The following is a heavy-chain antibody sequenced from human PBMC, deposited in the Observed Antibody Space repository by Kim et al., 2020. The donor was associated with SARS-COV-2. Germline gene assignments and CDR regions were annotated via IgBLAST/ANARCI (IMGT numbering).Heavy chain of an antibody. V-gene: IGHV4-34*01. CDR2: INHSGST. Sequence: SETLSLTCAVYGGSFSGYYWSWIRQPPGKGLEWIGEINHSGSTNYNPSLKSRVTISVDTSKNQFSLKLSSVTAADTAVYYCARGPVLFWWGQGTLVTVSS. J-gene: IGHJ4*02. D-gene: IGHD3-10*02. CDR3: ARGPVLFW. CDR1: GGSFSGYY.